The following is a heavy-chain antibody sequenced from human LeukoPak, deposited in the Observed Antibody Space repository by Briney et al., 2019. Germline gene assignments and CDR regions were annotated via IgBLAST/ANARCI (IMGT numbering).Heavy chain of an antibody. CDR2: IDIEGSGT. V-gene: IGHV3-74*01. Sequence: PGGSLRLSCAASGFTFSSYWMLWVRQVPGKGLVWVSRIDIEGSGTAYADSVKGRFTVSRDDAKSTLYLQMNSLRAEDTGVYYCARDMMGPGACIDHWGQGTLATVSS. CDR3: ARDMMGPGACIDH. CDR1: GFTFSSYW. J-gene: IGHJ4*02. D-gene: IGHD1-26*01.